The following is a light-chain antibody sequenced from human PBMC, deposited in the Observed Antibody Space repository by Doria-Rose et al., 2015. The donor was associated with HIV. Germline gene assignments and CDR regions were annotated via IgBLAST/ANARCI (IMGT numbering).Light chain of an antibody. Sequence: DIQMTQSPESLGMSLGERATLNCKSNQSLLYTSKNYLAWYQQKPGQPPNLLIYWASTRQSGVPARFSGSGSGTDCALTISSLESEDVAVYYCQQYYDSPSFGPGTTVHIK. J-gene: IGKJ3*01. CDR3: QQYYDSPS. CDR2: WAS. V-gene: IGKV4-1*01. CDR1: QSLLYTSKNY.